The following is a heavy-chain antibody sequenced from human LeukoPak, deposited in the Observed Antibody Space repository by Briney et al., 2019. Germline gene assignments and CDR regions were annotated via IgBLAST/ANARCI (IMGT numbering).Heavy chain of an antibody. V-gene: IGHV4-39*01. J-gene: IGHJ4*02. CDR1: GGSISSSSYF. D-gene: IGHD3-10*01. CDR3: VRITSPGY. Sequence: SEALSLTCTVSGGSISSSSYFWGWIRQPPGKGLEWIGSIYYSGSTYYNPSLKSRVTISVDTSNNQFSLMLSSVTAADTAVYYCVRITSPGYWGQGTLVTVSS. CDR2: IYYSGST.